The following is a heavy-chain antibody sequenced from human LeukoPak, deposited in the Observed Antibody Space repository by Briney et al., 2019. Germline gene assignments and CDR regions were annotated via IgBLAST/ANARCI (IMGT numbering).Heavy chain of an antibody. J-gene: IGHJ4*02. CDR1: GGSFSGYY. CDR3: ARILDYYDSSGYYYEGIDY. V-gene: IGHV4-34*01. D-gene: IGHD3-22*01. CDR2: INHSGST. Sequence: PSETLSLTCAVYGGSFSGYYWSWIRQPPGKGLEWIGEINHSGSTNYNPSLKSRVTISVDTSKNQFSLKLSSVTAADTAVYYCARILDYYDSSGYYYEGIDYWGQGTLVTVSS.